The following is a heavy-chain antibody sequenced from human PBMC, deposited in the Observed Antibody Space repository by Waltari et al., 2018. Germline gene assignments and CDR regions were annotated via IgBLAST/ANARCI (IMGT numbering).Heavy chain of an antibody. V-gene: IGHV3-74*02. D-gene: IGHD2-15*01. J-gene: IGHJ3*02. CDR3: ARIGGLYPGGDGFDI. CDR1: GFTFSRYW. CDR2: FNSDGSTT. Sequence: VQLVQSGAEVKKPGASVKVSCKASGFTFSRYWMYWVRQVPGKGLVWVSQFNSDGSTTSYADSVKGRFTISRDNAKNTLYLQMNSLRAEDTAVYYCARIGGLYPGGDGFDIWGQGTMVTVSS.